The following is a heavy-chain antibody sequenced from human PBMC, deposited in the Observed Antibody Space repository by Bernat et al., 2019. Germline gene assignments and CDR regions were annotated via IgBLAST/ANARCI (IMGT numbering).Heavy chain of an antibody. CDR2: ISWNSGSI. J-gene: IGHJ4*02. CDR1: GFTFDDYA. D-gene: IGHD2-2*01. CDR3: AKGARVGVPAAISDYFDY. Sequence: EVQLVESGGGLVQPGRSLRLSCAASGFTFDDYAMHWVRQAPGKGLEWVSGISWNSGSIGYADSVKGRFTISRDNAKNSLYLQMNSLRAEDTALYYCAKGARVGVPAAISDYFDYWGQGTLVTVSS. V-gene: IGHV3-9*01.